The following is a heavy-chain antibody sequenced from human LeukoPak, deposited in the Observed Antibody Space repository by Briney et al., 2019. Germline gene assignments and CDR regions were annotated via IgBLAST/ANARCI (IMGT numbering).Heavy chain of an antibody. CDR1: GGSISSYY. Sequence: SETLSLTCTVSGGSISSYYWSWIRQPPGKGLEWIGYIYYSGSTNYNPSLKSRVTISVDTSKNQFSLKLSSVTAADTAVYYCARRKDYCSGTSCYNWFDPWGQGTLVTVSS. V-gene: IGHV4-59*08. CDR2: IYYSGST. CDR3: ARRKDYCSGTSCYNWFDP. J-gene: IGHJ5*02. D-gene: IGHD2-2*01.